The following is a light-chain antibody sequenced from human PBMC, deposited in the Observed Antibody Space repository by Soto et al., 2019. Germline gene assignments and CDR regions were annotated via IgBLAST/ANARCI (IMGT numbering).Light chain of an antibody. V-gene: IGKV3-20*01. J-gene: IGKJ1*01. CDR2: GAS. CDR1: QSVSNNY. Sequence: EIVLTQSPGTLSLSPGERPTLSCKVSQSVSNNYLAWYQQKPGQAPRILIYGASSRATGIPDRFSGSVSGTDFTITISRLETEDSAVYYGEQSGSSTRTFGQGTKVDIK. CDR3: EQSGSSTRT.